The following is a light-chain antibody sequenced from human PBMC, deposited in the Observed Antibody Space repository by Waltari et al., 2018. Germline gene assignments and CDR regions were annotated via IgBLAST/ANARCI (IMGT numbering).Light chain of an antibody. CDR2: EVN. J-gene: IGLJ2*01. V-gene: IGLV2-23*02. CDR1: ISDVGSYNL. CDR3: CSHAGSSTLVV. Sequence: QSALTQPASVSGSPGQSITISCTGTISDVGSYNLVSWYQQHPGKAPKLMIHEVNKRPSGVSDRFSGSKSGNTASLTISGLQAEDEADYYCCSHAGSSTLVVFGGGTKLTVL.